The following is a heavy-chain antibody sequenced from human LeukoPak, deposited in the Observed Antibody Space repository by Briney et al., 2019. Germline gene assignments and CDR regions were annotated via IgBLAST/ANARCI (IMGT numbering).Heavy chain of an antibody. CDR1: GDSVSSNSAA. Sequence: SQTLSLTCAISGDSVSSNSAAWNWIRQSPARGLEWLGRTYYRSKWYNDYAVSVKSRITINPDTSKNQFSLQLNSVAPEDTAVYYCARGETSIAAAGLGYFDYWGQGTLVTVSS. CDR2: TYYRSKWYN. CDR3: ARGETSIAAAGLGYFDY. D-gene: IGHD6-13*01. V-gene: IGHV6-1*01. J-gene: IGHJ4*02.